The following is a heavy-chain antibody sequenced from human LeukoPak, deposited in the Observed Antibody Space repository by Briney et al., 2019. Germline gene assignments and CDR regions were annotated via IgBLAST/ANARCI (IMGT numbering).Heavy chain of an antibody. D-gene: IGHD6-13*01. V-gene: IGHV1-2*02. CDR3: ARDRGGSSWYLGPFDY. CDR1: GYTFTDYY. Sequence: GASVKVSCKSSGYTFTDYYMHWVRQAPGQGLEWMGWINPNSGGTNFAQKFQGRVTMTRDTSITTAYMELSRLRSGDTAVYYCARDRGGSSWYLGPFDYWGQGTLVTVSS. J-gene: IGHJ4*02. CDR2: INPNSGGT.